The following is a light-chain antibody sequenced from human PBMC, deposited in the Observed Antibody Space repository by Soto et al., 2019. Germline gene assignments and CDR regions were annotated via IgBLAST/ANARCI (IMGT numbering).Light chain of an antibody. CDR2: DAS. V-gene: IGKV1-33*01. Sequence: DIQMPPSPSSLSASVGDRVTITCQASQDIRKYLNWYQQKPGKAPKLLIYDASILETGVPSRFRGSGSGTEFTFTLCSLQPEDIAPFFCQQDDNLPLHTFGQGTKLEIK. CDR3: QQDDNLPLHT. CDR1: QDIRKY. J-gene: IGKJ2*01.